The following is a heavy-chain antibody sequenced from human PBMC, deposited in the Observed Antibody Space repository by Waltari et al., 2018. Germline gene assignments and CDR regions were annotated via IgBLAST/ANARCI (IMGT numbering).Heavy chain of an antibody. CDR1: GGSISSGSYY. V-gene: IGHV4-61*02. J-gene: IGHJ4*02. CDR3: ARDPGDFWSGYYIGGGGY. Sequence: QVQLQESGPGLVKPSQTLSLTCTVSGGSISSGSYYWSWIRQPAGKGLEWIGRIYTSGSTNYNPSLKSRVTISVDTSKNQFSLKLSSVTAADTAVYYCARDPGDFWSGYYIGGGGYWGQGTLVTVSS. CDR2: IYTSGST. D-gene: IGHD3-3*01.